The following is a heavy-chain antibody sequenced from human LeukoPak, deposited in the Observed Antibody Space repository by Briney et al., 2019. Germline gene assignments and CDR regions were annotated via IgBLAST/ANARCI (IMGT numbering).Heavy chain of an antibody. CDR1: GYTFTSYD. D-gene: IGHD2-2*01. V-gene: IGHV1-8*01. CDR3: ARDHSQLLRNWFDP. Sequence: ASVKVSCKASGYTFTSYDINWVRLATGQGLEWMGWMNPNSGNTGYAQKFQGRVTITADKSTSTAYMELSSLRSEDTAVYYCARDHSQLLRNWFDPWGQGTLVTVSS. CDR2: MNPNSGNT. J-gene: IGHJ5*02.